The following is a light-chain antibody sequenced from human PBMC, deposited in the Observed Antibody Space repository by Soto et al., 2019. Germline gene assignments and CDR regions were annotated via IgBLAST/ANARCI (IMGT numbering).Light chain of an antibody. CDR3: LQYNNWPYT. CDR2: GAS. Sequence: EIVMTQSAVSLSVSPGERGTLSCRASQSVSTKLLWFQQKPGQAPRLLIYGASTRATGIPTRFSGGGSGTEFSLTISSLQSEDFAVYYCLQYNNWPYTFGQGTRV. V-gene: IGKV3-15*01. CDR1: QSVSTK. J-gene: IGKJ2*01.